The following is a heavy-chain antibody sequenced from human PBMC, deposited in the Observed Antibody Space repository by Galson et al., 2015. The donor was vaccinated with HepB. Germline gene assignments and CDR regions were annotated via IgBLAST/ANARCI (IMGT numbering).Heavy chain of an antibody. CDR3: ARTTNYDFWSGSTTRYNWFDP. D-gene: IGHD3-3*01. CDR1: GYTFTSYA. V-gene: IGHV7-4-1*02. CDR2: INTNTGNP. Sequence: SVKVSCKASGYTFTSYAMNWVRQAPGQGLEWMGWINTNTGNPTYAQGFTGRFVFSLDTSVSTAYLQISSLKAEDTAVYYCARTTNYDFWSGSTTRYNWFDPWGQGTLVTVSS. J-gene: IGHJ5*02.